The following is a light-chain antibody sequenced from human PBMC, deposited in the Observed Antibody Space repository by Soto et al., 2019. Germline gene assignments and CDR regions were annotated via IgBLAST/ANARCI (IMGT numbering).Light chain of an antibody. CDR1: QSVSDGY. CDR2: GAS. Sequence: EVVLAQSPGTLSLSPGERATLSCRATQSVSDGYLAWYQQKPGQPPRLLIYGASNRPSGTPDRFSGSGSGTEFTLTISRLEHDDFAVYYCQQYGSSPTFGQGTKVEVK. V-gene: IGKV3-20*01. CDR3: QQYGSSPT. J-gene: IGKJ1*01.